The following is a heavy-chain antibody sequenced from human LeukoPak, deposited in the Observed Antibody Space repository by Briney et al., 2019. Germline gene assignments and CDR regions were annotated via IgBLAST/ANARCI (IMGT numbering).Heavy chain of an antibody. J-gene: IGHJ4*02. D-gene: IGHD3-22*01. Sequence: HGGSLRLSCAASGFTFDDYAMHWVRQAPGKGLEWVSLISGDGGSTYYADSVKGRFTTSRDNSKNFLYLQMNSLRTEDTALYYCAKVGSSGYHYFDYWGQRTLVTVSS. CDR3: AKVGSSGYHYFDY. CDR2: ISGDGGST. CDR1: GFTFDDYA. V-gene: IGHV3-43*02.